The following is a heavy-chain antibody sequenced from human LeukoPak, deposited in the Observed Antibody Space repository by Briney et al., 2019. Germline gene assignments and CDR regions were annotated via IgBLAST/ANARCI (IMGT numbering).Heavy chain of an antibody. V-gene: IGHV4-39*07. J-gene: IGHJ4*02. CDR3: TAEKNGSPHY. CDR2: IYYTGST. D-gene: IGHD2-8*01. Sequence: PSETLSLTCTVSRGSISSSTYYWSWVRQPPGKGLEWIASIYYTGSTYYNPSLKSRVTISIDMSKNEFSLTMSSVTAADTAVYFCTAEKNGSPHYWGQGTQVTVSS. CDR1: RGSISSSTYY.